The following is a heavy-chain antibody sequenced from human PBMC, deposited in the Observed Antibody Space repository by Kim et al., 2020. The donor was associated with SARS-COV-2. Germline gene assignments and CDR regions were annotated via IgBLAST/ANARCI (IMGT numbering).Heavy chain of an antibody. CDR1: GYTFTSYA. V-gene: IGHV7-4-1*02. D-gene: IGHD5-12*01. CDR2: INTNTGNP. CDR3: ARDRIVATIRYYYYYGMDV. Sequence: ASVKVPCKASGYTFTSYAMNWVRQAPGQGLEWMGWINTNTGNPTYAQGFTGRFVFSLDTSVSTAYLQISSLKAEDTAVYYCARDRIVATIRYYYYYGMDVWGQGTTVTVSS. J-gene: IGHJ6*02.